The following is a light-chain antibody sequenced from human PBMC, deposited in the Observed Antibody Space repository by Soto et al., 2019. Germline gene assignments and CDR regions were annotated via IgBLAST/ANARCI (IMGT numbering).Light chain of an antibody. CDR1: QSISSW. CDR2: DAS. CDR3: QQVNVYPST. V-gene: IGKV1-5*01. J-gene: IGKJ4*01. Sequence: DIQMTQSPSTLSASVGDRVTITCRASQSISSWLAWYQQKPGKAPNLLIYDASTLHSGVPSRFSGGGSGTDFTLTISSLQPEDFATYYCQQVNVYPSTFGGGTKV.